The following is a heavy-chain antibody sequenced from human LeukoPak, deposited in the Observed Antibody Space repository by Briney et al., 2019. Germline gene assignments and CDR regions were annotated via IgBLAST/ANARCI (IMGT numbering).Heavy chain of an antibody. V-gene: IGHV3-7*03. J-gene: IGHJ4*02. CDR2: IKQDGSEK. CDR1: GFIFSSFW. D-gene: IGHD6-13*01. CDR3: ASLRLAAVDTGVDY. Sequence: QSGGSLRLSCAASGFIFSSFWMSWVRQAPGKGLEWVANIKQDGSEKYYVDSVKGRFTISRDNAKNSLYLHMNSLRAEDTAVYYCASLRLAAVDTGVDYWGQGTLVTVPS.